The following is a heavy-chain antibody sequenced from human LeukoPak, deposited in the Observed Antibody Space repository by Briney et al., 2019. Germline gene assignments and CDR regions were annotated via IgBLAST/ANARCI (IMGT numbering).Heavy chain of an antibody. V-gene: IGHV4-39*02. CDR1: GGSISSSSYY. J-gene: IGHJ3*02. CDR2: IYYSGST. D-gene: IGHD3-3*01. Sequence: PSETLSLTCTVSGGSISSSSYYWGWTRQPPGKGLEWIGSIYYSGSTYYNPSLKSRVTISVDTSKNQFSLKLSSVTAADTAVYYRAGDFGVVTHDAFDIWGQGTMVTVSS. CDR3: AGDFGVVTHDAFDI.